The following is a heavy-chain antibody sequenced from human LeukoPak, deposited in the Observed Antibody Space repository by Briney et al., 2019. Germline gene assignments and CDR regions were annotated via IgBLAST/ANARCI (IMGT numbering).Heavy chain of an antibody. D-gene: IGHD6-19*01. V-gene: IGHV4-39*01. CDR1: GGPISTSSYY. Sequence: SETLSLTCTVSGGPISTSSYYWAWIRQPPGKGLEWIANIYFTGRTNYNPSLHSRVTISADTSKNQISLKVTSVTAADTAVYYCARQRIAVAATEFGSWGQGTLVTVSS. CDR3: ARQRIAVAATEFGS. J-gene: IGHJ4*02. CDR2: IYFTGRT.